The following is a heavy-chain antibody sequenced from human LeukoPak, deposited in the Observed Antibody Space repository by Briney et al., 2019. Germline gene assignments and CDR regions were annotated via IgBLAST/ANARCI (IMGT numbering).Heavy chain of an antibody. D-gene: IGHD1-26*01. CDR3: EWEGL. V-gene: IGHV3-48*01. Sequence: GGSLRLSCAASGFTFSSYAMSWVRQAPGKGLEWVSYISSGSTTIYYADSVKGRFTISRDNAKNSLYLQMNSLRAEDTAVYYCEWEGLWGQGTLVTVSS. J-gene: IGHJ4*02. CDR1: GFTFSSYA. CDR2: ISSGSTTI.